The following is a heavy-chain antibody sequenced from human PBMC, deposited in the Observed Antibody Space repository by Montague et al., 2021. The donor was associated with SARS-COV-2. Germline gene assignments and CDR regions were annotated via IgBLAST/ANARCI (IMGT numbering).Heavy chain of an antibody. Sequence: SETLSLTCTVSGGSISSYYWSWIRQPPGKGLEWIGYIYYSGSTNYNPSLKSRVTISVDTSKNRFSLKLSSVTAADTAVYYCARRGLGHCSGGSCPNAFDIWGQGTMVTVSS. CDR2: IYYSGST. D-gene: IGHD2-15*01. J-gene: IGHJ3*02. CDR3: ARRGLGHCSGGSCPNAFDI. V-gene: IGHV4-59*01. CDR1: GGSISSYY.